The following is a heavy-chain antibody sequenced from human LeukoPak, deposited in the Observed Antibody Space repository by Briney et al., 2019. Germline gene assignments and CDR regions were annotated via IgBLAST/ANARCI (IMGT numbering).Heavy chain of an antibody. CDR2: IIPIFGTA. CDR3: ARSHRRYFDWLPADYYYYMDV. V-gene: IGHV1-2*02. CDR1: GYTFTSYY. J-gene: IGHJ6*03. D-gene: IGHD3-9*01. Sequence: ASVTVSCKASGYTFTSYYMNWVRQAPGQGLEWMGGIIPIFGTANYAQKFQGRVTITRDTSISTAYMELSRLRSDDTAGYYCARSHRRYFDWLPADYYYYMDVWGKGTTVTVSS.